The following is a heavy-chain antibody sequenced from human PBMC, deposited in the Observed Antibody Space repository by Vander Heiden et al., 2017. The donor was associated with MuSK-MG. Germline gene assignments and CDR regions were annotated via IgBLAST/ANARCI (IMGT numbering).Heavy chain of an antibody. Sequence: QVQLVQSGAEVKKPGASVKVSCKVSGYTFTGHHMQWVRQHPGQGLEGMGWINPNSGGTNYAQKFQGRVTMTRDTSISTAYMELRGLRFDDTAVYYCARGGDQYVWGSYRHSDYWGQGTLVTVSS. CDR3: ARGGDQYVWGSYRHSDY. CDR2: INPNSGGT. J-gene: IGHJ4*02. D-gene: IGHD3-16*02. V-gene: IGHV1-2*02. CDR1: GYTFTGHH.